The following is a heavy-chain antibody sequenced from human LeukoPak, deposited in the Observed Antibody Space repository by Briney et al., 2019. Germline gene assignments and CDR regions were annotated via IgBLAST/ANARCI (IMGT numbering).Heavy chain of an antibody. CDR1: GFTFDDYA. CDR2: ISWNSGSI. V-gene: IGHV3-9*03. CDR3: AKDRQGYLDY. J-gene: IGHJ4*02. Sequence: PGRSLRLSCAASGFTFDDYAMHWVRQAPGKGLEWVSGISWNSGSIGYADSVKGRFTISRDNAKNSLYLQMNSLRAEDMALYCCAKDRQGYLDYWGQGTLVTVSS.